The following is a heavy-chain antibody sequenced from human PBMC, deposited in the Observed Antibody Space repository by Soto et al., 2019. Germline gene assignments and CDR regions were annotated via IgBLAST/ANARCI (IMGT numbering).Heavy chain of an antibody. CDR1: GGSVSSSIYH. Sequence: QVQLQESGPGLVKPSETLSLTCTVSGGSVSSSIYHWSWIRQPPGKGLEWLGYVHYSASTVYNPSLNSRVTILRDTSKNQFSLRLSSVTAADTAVYYCARSFRGWTWGRGTLVTVSS. CDR2: VHYSAST. CDR3: ARSFRGWT. J-gene: IGHJ4*02. D-gene: IGHD2-15*01. V-gene: IGHV4-61*01.